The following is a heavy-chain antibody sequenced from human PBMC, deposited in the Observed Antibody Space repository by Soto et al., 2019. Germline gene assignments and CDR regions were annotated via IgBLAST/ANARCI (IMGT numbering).Heavy chain of an antibody. D-gene: IGHD3-10*01. CDR3: ASLSDYYGSASYADAFAI. Sequence: GSLRLSCAASAFTFSRFAMSWVRQTPGNGLEWVSAISGGGDNTFYADSVKGRFTISRDNSKNTLYLQMNGLRVEDTAVYYCASLSDYYGSASYADAFAIRGPRPM. CDR1: AFTFSRFA. CDR2: ISGGGDNT. J-gene: IGHJ3*02. V-gene: IGHV3-23*01.